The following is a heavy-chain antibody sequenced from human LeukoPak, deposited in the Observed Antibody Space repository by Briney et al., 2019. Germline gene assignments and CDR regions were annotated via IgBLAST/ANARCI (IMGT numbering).Heavy chain of an antibody. D-gene: IGHD3-3*01. J-gene: IGHJ4*02. CDR2: ITNVGYT. CDR1: GFAFSSYA. Sequence: GGSLRLSCAAPGFAFSSYAMTWVRQAPGEGLEWVSSITNVGYTYYADSVRGRFTISRDNSKNTLYLQMNSLRAEDTAVYYCAKAATFWSGYSYYFDYWGQGTLVTVSS. CDR3: AKAATFWSGYSYYFDY. V-gene: IGHV3-23*01.